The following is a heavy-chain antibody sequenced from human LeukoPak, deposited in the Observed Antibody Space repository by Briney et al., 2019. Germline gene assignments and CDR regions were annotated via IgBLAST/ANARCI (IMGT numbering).Heavy chain of an antibody. V-gene: IGHV4-59*01. CDR3: ARDRVVPAAMTYYYYGMDV. CDR1: GGSISSYY. Sequence: SETLSLTYTVSGGSISSYYWSWIRQPPGKGLEWIGYIYYSGSTNYNPSLKSRVTISVDTSKNQFSLKLSSVTAADTAVYYCARDRVVPAAMTYYYYGMDVWGKGTTVTVSS. D-gene: IGHD2-2*01. CDR2: IYYSGST. J-gene: IGHJ6*04.